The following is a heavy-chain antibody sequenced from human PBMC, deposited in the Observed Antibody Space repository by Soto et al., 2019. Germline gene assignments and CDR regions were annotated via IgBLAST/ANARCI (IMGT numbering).Heavy chain of an antibody. CDR2: ISGSGGST. D-gene: IGHD3-3*01. V-gene: IGHV3-23*01. CDR3: AKGHFGGGLYCGY. J-gene: IGHJ4*02. Sequence: GGSLRLSCAASGFTFSSYAMSWVRQAPGKGLEWVSAISGSGGSTYYADSVKGRFTISRDNSKNTLYLQMNSLRAEETAVYYCAKGHFGGGLYCGYWGQGTLVTVSS. CDR1: GFTFSSYA.